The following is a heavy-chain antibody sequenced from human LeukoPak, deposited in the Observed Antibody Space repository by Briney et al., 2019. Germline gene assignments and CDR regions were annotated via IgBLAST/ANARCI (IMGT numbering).Heavy chain of an antibody. Sequence: SQTLSLTCAISGDSVSRNNTAWNWIRQSPSRGLEWLGRTYYRSKWYNEYAGTVKSRITINPDTSKNPSSLQLNSVTPEDTAVYYCARGRYCSGGSCYPFQFDPWGQGTLVTVSS. D-gene: IGHD2-15*01. V-gene: IGHV6-1*01. J-gene: IGHJ5*02. CDR2: TYYRSKWYN. CDR1: GDSVSRNNTA. CDR3: ARGRYCSGGSCYPFQFDP.